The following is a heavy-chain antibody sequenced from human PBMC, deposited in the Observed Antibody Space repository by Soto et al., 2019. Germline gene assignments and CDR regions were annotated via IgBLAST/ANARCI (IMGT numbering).Heavy chain of an antibody. D-gene: IGHD2-21*02. CDR2: ISYDGSNK. V-gene: IGHV3-30*18. J-gene: IGHJ4*02. CDR3: AKDKVPVVVTAPFDY. CDR1: GFTFSSYG. Sequence: QVQPVESGGGVDQPGRSLRLSCAASGFTFSSYGMHWVRQAPGKGLEWVAVISYDGSNKYYADSVKGRFTVSRDKSKNTLYLQVNSLRAEDTAVYYCAKDKVPVVVTAPFDYWGQGTLVTVSS.